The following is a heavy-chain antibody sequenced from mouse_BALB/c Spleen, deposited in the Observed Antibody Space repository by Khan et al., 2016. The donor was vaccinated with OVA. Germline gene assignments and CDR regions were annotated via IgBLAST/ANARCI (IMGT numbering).Heavy chain of an antibody. Sequence: EVQLVESGGGLVQPKGSLKLSCAASGFTFNTYAMNWVRQAPGKGLEWVARIRSKSNNYATYYADSVKDRFTISRDDSQSMLYLQMNNLKTEDTAMYYCMARYGNYYYAMDYWGQGTSVTVSS. J-gene: IGHJ4*01. V-gene: IGHV10-1*02. D-gene: IGHD2-1*01. CDR1: GFTFNTYA. CDR2: IRSKSNNYAT. CDR3: MARYGNYYYAMDY.